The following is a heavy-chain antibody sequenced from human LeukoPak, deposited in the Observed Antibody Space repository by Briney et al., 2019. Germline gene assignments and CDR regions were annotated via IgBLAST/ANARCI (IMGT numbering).Heavy chain of an antibody. V-gene: IGHV1-69*13. CDR2: IIPIFGTA. Sequence: ASVKVSCKASGGTFSSYAISWVRQAPGQGLEWMGGIIPIFGTANYAQKFQGRVTITADESTSTAYMELSSLRSEDTAVYYCASGGGPLYCSGGSCYSDYYYYMDVWGKGTTVTISS. J-gene: IGHJ6*03. D-gene: IGHD2-15*01. CDR1: GGTFSSYA. CDR3: ASGGGPLYCSGGSCYSDYYYYMDV.